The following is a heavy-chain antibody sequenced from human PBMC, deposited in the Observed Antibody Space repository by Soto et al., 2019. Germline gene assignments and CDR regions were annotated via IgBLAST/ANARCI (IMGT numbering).Heavy chain of an antibody. CDR2: VSGDGKTI. Sequence: GGSLRLSCAASGFTFSNYFMHWVRQVPGEGLVWVSRVSGDGKTISYADSVKGRFTISRDNAKNTLYLQMNSLRVEDTAVYYCARNYVPGIAGFDPWGQGTLVTVSS. D-gene: IGHD3-10*02. V-gene: IGHV3-74*01. J-gene: IGHJ5*02. CDR3: ARNYVPGIAGFDP. CDR1: GFTFSNYF.